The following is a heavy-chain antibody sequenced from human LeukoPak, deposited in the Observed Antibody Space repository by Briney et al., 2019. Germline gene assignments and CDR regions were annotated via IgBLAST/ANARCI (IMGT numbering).Heavy chain of an antibody. CDR1: GFTFSNYA. V-gene: IGHV3-23*01. J-gene: IGHJ4*02. CDR2: ITGSGSRT. CDR3: AARPVADNPAPFDY. D-gene: IGHD6-19*01. Sequence: PGGSLRLSCAASGFTFSNYAMTWVRQPPGKGLECVSPITGSGSRTYYADSVKGRFTISRDSSKNTLFLQMNSLRADDTAVYYCAARPVADNPAPFDYWGQGTLVTVSS.